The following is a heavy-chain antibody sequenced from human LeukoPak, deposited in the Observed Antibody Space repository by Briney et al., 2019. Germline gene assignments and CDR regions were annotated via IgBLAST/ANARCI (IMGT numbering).Heavy chain of an antibody. Sequence: SETLSLTCTVPGASISSYYWRWIRQPPGKGLEWIGFIYYSGSTSHNPSLMSRVTISVDTSKNQFSLKLSSVTAADTAVYYCARGGRNWFDPWGQGTLVTVSS. CDR3: ARGGRNWFDP. D-gene: IGHD3-16*01. J-gene: IGHJ5*02. V-gene: IGHV4-59*01. CDR1: GASISSYY. CDR2: IYYSGST.